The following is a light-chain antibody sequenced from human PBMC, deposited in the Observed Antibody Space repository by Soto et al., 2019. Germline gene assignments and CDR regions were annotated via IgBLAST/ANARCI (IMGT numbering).Light chain of an antibody. CDR2: EDS. Sequence: SYELTQPPSVSVAPGQTARITCGGNNIGTKSVHWYQQRPGQAPVLVVYEDSDRPSGIPERFSGSNSGNTATLTISRVEAGDEADYYCQLWDSSSDHWVFGGGTKLTVL. CDR1: NIGTKS. J-gene: IGLJ3*02. V-gene: IGLV3-21*02. CDR3: QLWDSSSDHWV.